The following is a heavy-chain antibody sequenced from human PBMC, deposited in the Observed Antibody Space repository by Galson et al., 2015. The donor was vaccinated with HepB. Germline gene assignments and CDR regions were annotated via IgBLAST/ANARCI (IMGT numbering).Heavy chain of an antibody. Sequence: SLRLSCAASGFAFSSYGMHWVRQAPGKGLEWVAVISHDGSNKYYADSVEGRFTISRDNSKNTLYLQMNSLRAEDTAVYYCAKMSGFWYCSSTSCYEDYWGQGTLVTVSS. D-gene: IGHD2-2*01. CDR1: GFAFSSYG. J-gene: IGHJ4*02. V-gene: IGHV3-30*18. CDR3: AKMSGFWYCSSTSCYEDY. CDR2: ISHDGSNK.